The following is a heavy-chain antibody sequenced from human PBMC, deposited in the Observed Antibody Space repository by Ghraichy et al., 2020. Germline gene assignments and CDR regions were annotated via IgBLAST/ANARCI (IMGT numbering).Heavy chain of an antibody. CDR1: GHTFSNFY. CDR2: INLSGGST. J-gene: IGHJ4*02. V-gene: IGHV1-46*01. D-gene: IGHD3-22*01. Sequence: ASVKVSCKAPGHTFSNFYMHWVRQAPGQGLEWMGMINLSGGSTRYAQKFQGTVTMTRDTSTSTVYMELSNLKSEDTAVYYCARDDSSGYSVFDYWGQGTVVTVSS. CDR3: ARDDSSGYSVFDY.